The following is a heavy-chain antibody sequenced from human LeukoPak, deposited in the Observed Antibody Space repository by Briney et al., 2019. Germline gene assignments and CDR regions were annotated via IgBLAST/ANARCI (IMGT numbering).Heavy chain of an antibody. CDR2: ISSTGSTI. J-gene: IGHJ5*02. CDR1: GFPFTAYY. Sequence: GGSLRLSCAASGFPFTAYYMTWIRQAPGKSLEWVSYISSTGSTIFYADAVKGRFTISRDNAKNSLYLQMNSLRAEDTAVYYCARDARPLVEWLFVGSDANWFDPWGQGTLDTVSS. V-gene: IGHV3-11*04. CDR3: ARDARPLVEWLFVGSDANWFDP. D-gene: IGHD3-3*01.